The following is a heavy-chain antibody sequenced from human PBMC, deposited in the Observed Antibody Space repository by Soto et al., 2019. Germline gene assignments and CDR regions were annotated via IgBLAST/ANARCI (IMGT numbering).Heavy chain of an antibody. CDR1: GDSVSSNNAA. V-gene: IGHV6-1*01. D-gene: IGHD3-10*01. CDR2: TYYRSKWYT. Sequence: SQTLSLTCVISGDSVSSNNAAWNWIRQSPSRGLEWLGRTYYRSKWYTDYAVSVKSRVTIDPDTSKNQLSLQLNSVTPEDTAVYYCAKESAMVRGIINPLDYWGQGIPVTVSS. CDR3: AKESAMVRGIINPLDY. J-gene: IGHJ4*02.